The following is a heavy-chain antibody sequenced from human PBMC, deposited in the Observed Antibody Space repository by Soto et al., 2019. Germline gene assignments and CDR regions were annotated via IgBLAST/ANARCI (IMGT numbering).Heavy chain of an antibody. D-gene: IGHD1-26*01. Sequence: PEKLSLTCTVSGGSISSSIYYWGWIRQHPGKGLEWIGSIYYSGSTYYNPSLKSRVTISVDTSKNQFSLKLSSVNAADTAVYYCANPGATYYYYGMDVWCQCTSVT. CDR3: ANPGATYYYYGMDV. CDR2: IYYSGST. J-gene: IGHJ6*02. CDR1: GGSISSSIYY. V-gene: IGHV4-39*01.